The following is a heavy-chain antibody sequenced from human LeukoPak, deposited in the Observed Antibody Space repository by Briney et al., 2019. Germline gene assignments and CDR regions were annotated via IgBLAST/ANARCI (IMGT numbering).Heavy chain of an antibody. J-gene: IGHJ4*02. Sequence: PRASLRLSCAASGFTLTSYAMSLVRPAPGKGLEWVSAISGSGGSTYYAHSVKGRFTISRDNSMDTLYLQMNSLRAEDAAVYYCAKGGVTGYWGQGTLVTVSS. CDR3: AKGGVTGY. CDR1: GFTLTSYA. CDR2: ISGSGGST. V-gene: IGHV3-23*01. D-gene: IGHD5-18*01.